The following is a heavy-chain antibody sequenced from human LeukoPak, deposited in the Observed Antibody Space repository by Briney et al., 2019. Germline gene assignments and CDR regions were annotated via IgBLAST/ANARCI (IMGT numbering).Heavy chain of an antibody. D-gene: IGHD2-15*01. CDR1: GGSISSYY. V-gene: IGHV4-4*07. J-gene: IGHJ4*02. CDR2: IYTSGST. CDR3: ARGDCSGGSCYEDC. Sequence: AETLSLTCTVSGGSISSYYWSWIRQPAGKGLEWIGRIYTSGSTNYNPPLKTRRTMSVDTSKNQFSLKLSSVTAADTGVYYCARGDCSGGSCYEDCWGQGTLVTVSS.